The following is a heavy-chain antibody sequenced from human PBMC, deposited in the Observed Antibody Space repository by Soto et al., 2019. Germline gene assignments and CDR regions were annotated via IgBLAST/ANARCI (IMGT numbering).Heavy chain of an antibody. CDR3: AREVSYWFDP. Sequence: QVQLVQSGAEVKKPGASVKVSCKASGYTFTSYDINWVRQATGQGLEWMGWMNPNSGNPGNAPKFQGRVTMTRNTSKSTAHRELSRPRSADTGVYFCAREVSYWFDPWGQGTLVTVSS. CDR2: MNPNSGNP. CDR1: GYTFTSYD. J-gene: IGHJ5*02. V-gene: IGHV1-8*01.